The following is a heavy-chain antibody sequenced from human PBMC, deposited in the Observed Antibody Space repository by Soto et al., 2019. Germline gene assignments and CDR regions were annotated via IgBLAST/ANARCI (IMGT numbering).Heavy chain of an antibody. CDR3: ARDAEPHDYGRGYFDY. J-gene: IGHJ4*02. V-gene: IGHV1-69*13. CDR1: GCTVSSYA. CDR2: IIPIFGTA. D-gene: IGHD4-17*01. Sequence: SVKVSCKASGCTVSSYAISWVRQAPGQGLEWMGGIIPIFGTANYAQKFQGRVTITADESTSTAYMELSSLRSEDTAVYYCARDAEPHDYGRGYFDYWGQGTLVTVSS.